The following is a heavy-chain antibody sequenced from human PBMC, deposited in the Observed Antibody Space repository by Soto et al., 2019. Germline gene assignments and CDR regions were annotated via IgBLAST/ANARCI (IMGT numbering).Heavy chain of an antibody. CDR2: IYSGGST. V-gene: IGHV3-66*01. CDR1: GFTVSNSY. J-gene: IGHJ4*02. D-gene: IGHD3-10*01. Sequence: EVQVVESGGGFVQSGGSLTLSCAASGFTVSNSYMSWVRQAPGKGLEWVSAIYSGGSTYYADSVKGRFTISRDNSRNTLYLQMNSLRAEDTAVYFCARCDGSATYCFFFAYWGQGTPVTVSS. CDR3: ARCDGSATYCFFFAY.